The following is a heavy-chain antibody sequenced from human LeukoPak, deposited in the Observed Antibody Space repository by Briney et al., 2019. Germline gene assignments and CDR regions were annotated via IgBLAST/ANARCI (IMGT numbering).Heavy chain of an antibody. CDR2: ISGSGGRR. CDR3: AKRGYSDYDLRAFDI. CDR1: GFTFSYYV. V-gene: IGHV3-23*01. Sequence: GGSLRLSCEASGFTFSYYVMNWVRQAPGKGLEWVSAISGSGGRRYYADSVKGRFTISRDNSRNPLFLQMNSLRAEDTAVYYCAKRGYSDYDLRAFDIWGQGTMVTVSS. J-gene: IGHJ3*02. D-gene: IGHD5-12*01.